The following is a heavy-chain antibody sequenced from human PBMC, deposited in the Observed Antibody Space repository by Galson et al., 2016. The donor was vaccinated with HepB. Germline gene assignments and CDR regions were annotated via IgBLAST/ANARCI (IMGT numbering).Heavy chain of an antibody. CDR2: ISGSADST. CDR3: AKGLGLHV. D-gene: IGHD2-21*02. CDR1: GFTFNRYA. V-gene: IGHV3-23*01. J-gene: IGHJ6*02. Sequence: SLRLSRAPSGFTFNRYAMNWVRQAPGKGLQWVSSISGSADSTYYADPVKGRFTISRDNSKNTLYLQMNSLRAEDTAVHNCAKGLGLHVWGQGTTVTVSS.